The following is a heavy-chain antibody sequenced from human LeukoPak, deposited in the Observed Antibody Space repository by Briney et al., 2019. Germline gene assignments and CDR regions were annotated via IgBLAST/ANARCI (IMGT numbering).Heavy chain of an antibody. D-gene: IGHD6-6*01. Sequence: SQTLSLTFAISGDSVSSNSAAWNWLRQSPSRGLEWLGRTYYRSKWYNDYAVSVKSRITINPDTSKNQFSLQLNSVTPEDTAVYYCARVPGIAALGYMDVWGKGTTVTVSS. CDR3: ARVPGIAALGYMDV. V-gene: IGHV6-1*01. J-gene: IGHJ6*03. CDR1: GDSVSSNSAA. CDR2: TYYRSKWYN.